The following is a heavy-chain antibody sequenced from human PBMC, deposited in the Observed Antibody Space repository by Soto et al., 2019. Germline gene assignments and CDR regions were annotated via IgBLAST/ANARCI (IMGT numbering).Heavy chain of an antibody. CDR2: ISAGGSTT. J-gene: IGHJ4*02. Sequence: GGSLRLSSAASGFTFSSYAMNWVRQAPGKGLEWVSTISAGGSTTYYADSVKGRFTISRDNSKNTVFLQMNSLRAEDTAIYYCAKRLTYGTSWYYFDYWGQGTLVTVSS. CDR3: AKRLTYGTSWYYFDY. CDR1: GFTFSSYA. D-gene: IGHD6-13*01. V-gene: IGHV3-23*01.